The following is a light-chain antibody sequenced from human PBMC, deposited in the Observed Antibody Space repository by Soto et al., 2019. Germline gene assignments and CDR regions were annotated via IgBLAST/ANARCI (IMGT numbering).Light chain of an antibody. CDR1: QSVSSN. CDR2: GAS. V-gene: IGKV3-15*01. J-gene: IGKJ5*01. Sequence: DIVMTQSPATLSVSPGERATLSWRASQSVSSNLAWYQQKPGQAPRLLIYGASTRATGIPARFSGSGSGTEFTLTISSLQSEDFAVYYCQQYNNWPRTFGQGTRLEIK. CDR3: QQYNNWPRT.